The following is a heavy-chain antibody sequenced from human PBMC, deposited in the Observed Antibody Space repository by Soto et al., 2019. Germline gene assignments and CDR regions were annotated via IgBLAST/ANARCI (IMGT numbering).Heavy chain of an antibody. CDR3: ARDRRTWIQLWSTPDY. CDR1: GYTFTSYG. V-gene: IGHV1-18*01. D-gene: IGHD5-18*01. CDR2: IGAYNGNT. Sequence: ASVKVSCKASGYTFTSYGISWVRQAPGQGLEWMGWIGAYNGNTNYAQKLQGRVTMTTDTSTSTAYMELRSLRSDDTAVYYCARDRRTWIQLWSTPDYSGQGTLVTVSS. J-gene: IGHJ4*02.